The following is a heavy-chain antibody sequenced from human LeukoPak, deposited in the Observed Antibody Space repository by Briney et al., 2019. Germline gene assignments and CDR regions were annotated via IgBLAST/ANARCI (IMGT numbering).Heavy chain of an antibody. CDR1: GFTFGAYT. CDR2: IFSRSESI. D-gene: IGHD2-2*01. Sequence: GGSLRLSCAASGFTFGAYTMNWVRQAPGKGLEWVTCIFSRSESILYADSVKGRFTISRDNAKNSLYLQMDSLRAEDTAVYYCARDFLHSSTSRPFDYWGQGTLVTVSS. V-gene: IGHV3-21*01. CDR3: ARDFLHSSTSRPFDY. J-gene: IGHJ4*02.